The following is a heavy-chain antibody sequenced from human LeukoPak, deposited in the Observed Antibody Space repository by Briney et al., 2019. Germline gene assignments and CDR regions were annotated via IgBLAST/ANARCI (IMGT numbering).Heavy chain of an antibody. CDR3: AREQVVGYNWFDP. D-gene: IGHD2-15*01. J-gene: IGHJ5*02. CDR1: GGSISRSNCY. CDR2: IDTSGST. V-gene: IGHV4-61*02. Sequence: PSETLSLTCTVSGGSISRSNCYWSWIRQPAGKGLEWIGRIDTSGSTNYNPSLKSRVTISVDTSKNQFSLKLSSVTAADTAVYYCAREQVVGYNWFDPWGQGTLVTVSS.